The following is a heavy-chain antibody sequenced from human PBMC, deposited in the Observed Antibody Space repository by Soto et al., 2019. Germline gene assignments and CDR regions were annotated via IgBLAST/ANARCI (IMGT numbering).Heavy chain of an antibody. CDR2: IVVGSGNT. Sequence: SVKVSCKASGFTFTSSAVQWVRQARGQRLEWIGWIVVGSGNTNYAQKFQERVTITRDMSTSTAYMELSSLRSEDTAVYYCAAAPGIAVAGPFDPWGQGTLVTVSS. V-gene: IGHV1-58*01. CDR3: AAAPGIAVAGPFDP. D-gene: IGHD6-19*01. J-gene: IGHJ5*02. CDR1: GFTFTSSA.